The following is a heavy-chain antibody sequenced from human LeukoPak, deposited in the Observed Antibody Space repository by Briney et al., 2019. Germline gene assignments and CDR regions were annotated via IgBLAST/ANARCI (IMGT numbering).Heavy chain of an antibody. V-gene: IGHV3-30*02. CDR2: IWYDGSNK. CDR1: GFTFSSYG. CDR3: AKDPMGWAYCGGDCYPNDAFDI. D-gene: IGHD2-21*02. J-gene: IGHJ3*02. Sequence: GGSLRLSCAASGFTFSSYGMHWVRQAPGKGLEWVALIWYDGSNKYYADSVKGRFTISRDDSKNTLFLQMNSLRAEDTAVYYCAKDPMGWAYCGGDCYPNDAFDIWGQGTMVTVSS.